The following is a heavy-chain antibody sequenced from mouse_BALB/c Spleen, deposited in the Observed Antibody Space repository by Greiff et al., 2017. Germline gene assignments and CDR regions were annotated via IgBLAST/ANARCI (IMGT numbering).Heavy chain of an antibody. V-gene: IGHV5-17*02. CDR2: ISSGSSTI. J-gene: IGHJ4*01. CDR3: ARGRDYDYAMDY. D-gene: IGHD2-4*01. Sequence: EVKLMESGGGLVQPGGSRKLSCAASGFTFSSFGMHWVRQAPEKGLEWVAYISSGSSTIYYADTVKGRFTISRDNPKNTLFLQMTSLRSEDTAMYYCARGRDYDYAMDYWGQGTSVTVSS. CDR1: GFTFSSFG.